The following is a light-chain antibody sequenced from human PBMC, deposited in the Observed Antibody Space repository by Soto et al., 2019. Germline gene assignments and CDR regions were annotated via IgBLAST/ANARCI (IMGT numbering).Light chain of an antibody. J-gene: IGKJ4*01. CDR2: DVS. CDR1: QDINNY. V-gene: IGKV1-33*01. Sequence: DIQMTQSPSSLSASVGDRVTITCQASQDINNYLNWYQQTPGKAPKVLIYDVSNLGTGVPSRFSGSGSGTEFTLTINNLQPEDIATYYCQKGSTFGGGTKVEIK. CDR3: QKGST.